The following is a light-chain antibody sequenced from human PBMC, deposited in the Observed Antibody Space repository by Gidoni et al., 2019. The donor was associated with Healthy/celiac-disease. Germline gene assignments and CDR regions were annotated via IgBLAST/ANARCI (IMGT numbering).Light chain of an antibody. V-gene: IGLV3-19*01. CDR1: SLRSYY. CDR2: GKN. CDR3: NSRANV. Sequence: SSELTQDPAMSVALGQTVRITCQGDSLRSYYASWYQQKPGQAPVLVIYGKNNRPSGIPDRFSGSSSGNTASLTITGAQAEDEADYYCNSRANVFGTGTKVTVL. J-gene: IGLJ1*01.